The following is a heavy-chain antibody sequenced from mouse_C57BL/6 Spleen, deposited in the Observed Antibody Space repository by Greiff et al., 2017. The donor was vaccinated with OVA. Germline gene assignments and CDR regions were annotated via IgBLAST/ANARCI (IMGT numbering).Heavy chain of an antibody. CDR1: GYTFTSYG. CDR3: ARWDYSNYVDY. CDR2: IYPRSGNT. J-gene: IGHJ2*01. Sequence: VHLVESGAELARPGASVKLSCKASGYTFTSYGISWVKQRTGQGLEWIGEIYPRSGNTYYNEKFKGKATLTADKSSSTAYMELRSLTSEDSAVYFCARWDYSNYVDYWGQGTTLTVSS. D-gene: IGHD2-5*01. V-gene: IGHV1-81*01.